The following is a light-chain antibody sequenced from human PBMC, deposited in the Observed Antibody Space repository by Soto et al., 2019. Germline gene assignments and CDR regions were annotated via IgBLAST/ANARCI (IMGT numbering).Light chain of an antibody. CDR3: LLSYSGARVV. CDR2: DTS. V-gene: IGLV7-46*01. Sequence: QAVVTQEPSLTVSPGGTVTLTCASSTGTVTSSHYPHWFQQRPGQAPRTLIYDTSNKHSWTPARFSGSLLGGKAALTLSGAQPEDEAEYYCLLSYSGARVVFGGGTKVTVL. CDR1: TGTVTSSHY. J-gene: IGLJ2*01.